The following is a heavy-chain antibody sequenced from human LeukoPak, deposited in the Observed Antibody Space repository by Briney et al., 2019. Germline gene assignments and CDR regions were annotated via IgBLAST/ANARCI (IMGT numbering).Heavy chain of an antibody. D-gene: IGHD3-10*01. CDR3: AKDLVAGSYLEYFQH. CDR2: ISGGGGST. Sequence: GGSLRLSCAASGFTFSSYAMSWVRQAPGKGLEWVSAISGGGGSTYYADSVKGRFTISRDNSKNTLYLQMNSLRAEDTAVYCCAKDLVAGSYLEYFQHWGQGTLVTVSS. V-gene: IGHV3-23*01. J-gene: IGHJ1*01. CDR1: GFTFSSYA.